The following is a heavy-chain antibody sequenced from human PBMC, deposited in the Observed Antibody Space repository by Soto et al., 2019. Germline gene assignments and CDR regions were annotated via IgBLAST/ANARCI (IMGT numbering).Heavy chain of an antibody. V-gene: IGHV4-31*03. Sequence: SETLSLTCTVSGGSISSGGYYWSWIRQHPGKGLEWIGYICYSGSTYYNPSLKSRVTISVDTSKNQFSLKLSSVTAADTAVYYCARVDTAMVLSGSTFDYWGQGTLVTVSS. CDR1: GGSISSGGYY. J-gene: IGHJ4*02. CDR2: ICYSGST. CDR3: ARVDTAMVLSGSTFDY. D-gene: IGHD5-18*01.